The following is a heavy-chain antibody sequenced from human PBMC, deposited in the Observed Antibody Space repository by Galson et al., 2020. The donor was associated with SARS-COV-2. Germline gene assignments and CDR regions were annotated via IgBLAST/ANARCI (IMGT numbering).Heavy chain of an antibody. Sequence: GESLKISCVASGYVFSMYAMSWVRQAPGKGLEWVSTLNGIGTAYYADSVKGRFTISRDTFSNTLYLQMNDLRAEDTAVYHCAKDQTVADGRINFEFWGQGTLVTVSS. V-gene: IGHV3-23*01. CDR1: GYVFSMYA. CDR2: LNGIGTA. CDR3: AKDQTVADGRINFEF. D-gene: IGHD2-21*02. J-gene: IGHJ4*02.